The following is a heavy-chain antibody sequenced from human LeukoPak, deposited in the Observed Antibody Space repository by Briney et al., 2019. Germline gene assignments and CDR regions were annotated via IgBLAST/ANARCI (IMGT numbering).Heavy chain of an antibody. CDR2: VFPGDSDT. V-gene: IGHV5-51*01. Sequence: GESLKISCKASGYYFNDYWIAWVRQVPGKGPEWMGIVFPGDSDTRYSPSFQGQVTISADKSITTAYLQWSSLKASDTAMYYCAKSYSSVSRAYYVWCQGTMVTVSS. D-gene: IGHD3-22*01. CDR1: GYYFNDYW. CDR3: AKSYSSVSRAYYV. J-gene: IGHJ3*01.